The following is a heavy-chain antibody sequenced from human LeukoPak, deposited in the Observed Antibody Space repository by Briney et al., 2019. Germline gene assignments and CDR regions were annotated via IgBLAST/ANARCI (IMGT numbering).Heavy chain of an antibody. CDR2: IIPIIGTA. CDR3: ARETAPNYDFWSGYRTPGYYYYMDV. J-gene: IGHJ6*03. Sequence: ASVKVSCKDSGGTFSSYAISWVRQAPGLGLEWMGGIIPIIGTANDAQKFQGRVTITADESTSTAYMELSSLRSEDTAVYYCARETAPNYDFWSGYRTPGYYYYMDVWGKGTTVTVSS. CDR1: GGTFSSYA. D-gene: IGHD3-3*01. V-gene: IGHV1-69*13.